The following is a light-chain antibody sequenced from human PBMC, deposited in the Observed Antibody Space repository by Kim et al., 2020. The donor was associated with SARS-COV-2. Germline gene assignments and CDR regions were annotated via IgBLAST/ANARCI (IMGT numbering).Light chain of an antibody. CDR1: SGHSSYA. V-gene: IGLV4-69*01. Sequence: SVKHTCTLSSGHSSYAIARHQQQPEKGHRYLMKLNSDGSHSKGDGIPDRFSGSSSGAERYLTISSLQSEDEADYYCQTWGTGIRVFGGGTKLTVL. J-gene: IGLJ2*01. CDR3: QTWGTGIRV. CDR2: LNSDGSH.